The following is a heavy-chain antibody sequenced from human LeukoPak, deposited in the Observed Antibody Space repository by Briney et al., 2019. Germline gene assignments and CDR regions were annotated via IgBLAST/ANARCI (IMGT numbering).Heavy chain of an antibody. Sequence: GGSLRLSCAASGFTFSSYAMSWVRQAPGKGLEWVSAISGSGGSTYYADSVKGRFTISRDNSKNTLYLQMNSLRAEDTAVYYCAKEQRTTMIVVAEFDYWGQGTLVTVSS. CDR1: GFTFSSYA. D-gene: IGHD3-22*01. CDR3: AKEQRTTMIVVAEFDY. J-gene: IGHJ4*02. CDR2: ISGSGGST. V-gene: IGHV3-23*01.